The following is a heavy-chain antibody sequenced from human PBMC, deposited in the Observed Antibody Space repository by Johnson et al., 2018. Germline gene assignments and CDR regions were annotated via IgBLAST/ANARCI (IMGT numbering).Heavy chain of an antibody. J-gene: IGHJ3*02. CDR1: GFTFSSYA. D-gene: IGHD6-13*01. CDR3: ARDIPYGSWYEGGAFDI. V-gene: IGHV3-30-3*01. CDR2: ISYDGSNK. Sequence: QVQLVQSGGGVVQPGRSLRLSCAASGFTFSSYAMHWVRQAPGKGLEWVAVISYDGSNKYYADSVKGRFTISRDNSKNTLYLQMNSLRAEDTAVYYCARDIPYGSWYEGGAFDIWGQGTMVTVSS.